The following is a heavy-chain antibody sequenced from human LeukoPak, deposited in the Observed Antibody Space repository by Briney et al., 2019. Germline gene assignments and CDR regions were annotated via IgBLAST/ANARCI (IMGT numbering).Heavy chain of an antibody. Sequence: ASVKVSCKASGYTFTGYYMHWVRQAPGQGLEWMGWINPNSGGTNYAQKFQGWVTMTRDTSISTAYMELSRLGSDDTAVYYCARGYSGSYYYYYGMDVWGQGTTVTVSS. CDR1: GYTFTGYY. D-gene: IGHD1-26*01. V-gene: IGHV1-2*04. CDR2: INPNSGGT. CDR3: ARGYSGSYYYYYGMDV. J-gene: IGHJ6*02.